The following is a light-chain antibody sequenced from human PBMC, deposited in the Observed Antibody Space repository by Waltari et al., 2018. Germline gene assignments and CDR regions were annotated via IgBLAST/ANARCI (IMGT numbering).Light chain of an antibody. J-gene: IGLJ2*01. V-gene: IGLV2-14*01. CDR3: MSYTSRHTMI. CDR1: SSDVGGCTW. CDR2: DVT. Sequence: QSALTQPASVSGSPGQSITISCTGTSSDVGGCTWVSWYQQHPGKAPKVMIYDVTNRPSGVSNLFSGSKSGNTATLTISGLQAEDQAYYYCMSYTSRHTMIFCGGTRLTVL.